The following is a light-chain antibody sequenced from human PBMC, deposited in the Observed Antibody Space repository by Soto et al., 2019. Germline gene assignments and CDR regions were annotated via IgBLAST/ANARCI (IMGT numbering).Light chain of an antibody. V-gene: IGLV2-11*01. J-gene: IGLJ2*01. CDR3: CSYAGSYTLV. CDR1: SGDVGRYTY. Sequence: QSALTQPRSMSGSPGQSVAISCTGTSGDVGRYTYVSWYRQLPNKAPKLLIRDVNKRPSGVPDRFSGSKSGNTASLTISGLQAEDEADYYRCSYAGSYTLVCGGGTKLTVL. CDR2: DVN.